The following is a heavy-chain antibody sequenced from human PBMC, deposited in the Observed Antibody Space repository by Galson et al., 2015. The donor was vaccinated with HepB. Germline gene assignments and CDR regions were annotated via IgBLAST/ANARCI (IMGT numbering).Heavy chain of an antibody. J-gene: IGHJ6*02. CDR1: GYTFTSYA. Sequence: SVKVSCKASGYTFTSYAMHWVRQAPGQRLEWMGWINAGNGNTKYSQKFQGRVTITRDTSASTAYMELSSLRSEDTAVYYCARDWVLGSGWRRGGMDVWGQGTTVTVSS. D-gene: IGHD6-19*01. CDR3: ARDWVLGSGWRRGGMDV. CDR2: INAGNGNT. V-gene: IGHV1-3*01.